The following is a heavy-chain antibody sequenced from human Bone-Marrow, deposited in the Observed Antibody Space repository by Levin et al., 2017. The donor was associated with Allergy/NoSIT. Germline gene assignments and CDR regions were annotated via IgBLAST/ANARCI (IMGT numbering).Heavy chain of an antibody. CDR3: ARMARSHHFDN. CDR1: GSSITDFFW. Sequence: SETLSLTCAVSGSSITDFFWWGWIRQPPGKGLEWIGYMYYSGATQYNPSLASRATLSVDSSTNQIFLSLSSLTALDTAVYYCARMARSHHFDNWGQGTLVAVS. J-gene: IGHJ4*02. CDR2: MYYSGAT. V-gene: IGHV4-28*06.